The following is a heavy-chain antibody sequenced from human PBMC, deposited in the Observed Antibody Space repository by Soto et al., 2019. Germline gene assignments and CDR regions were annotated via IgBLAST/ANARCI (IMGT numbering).Heavy chain of an antibody. CDR3: IAARSFFYYYYYGMDV. CDR1: GFTFSSYA. Sequence: QVQLVESGGGVVQPGRSLRLSCAASGFTFSSYAMHWVRQAPGKGLEWVAVISYDGSNKYYADSVKGRFTISRDNSKNPLYPQMNSLRAEDTAVYYAIAARSFFYYYYYGMDVWGQGTTVTVSS. D-gene: IGHD6-6*01. CDR2: ISYDGSNK. J-gene: IGHJ6*02. V-gene: IGHV3-30-3*01.